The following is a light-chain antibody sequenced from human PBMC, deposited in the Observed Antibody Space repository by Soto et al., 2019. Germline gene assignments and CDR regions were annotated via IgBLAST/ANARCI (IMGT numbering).Light chain of an antibody. CDR2: GAS. Sequence: EIVLTQSPGTLSLSPGERATLSCRASQTVSNNYLAWFEQNPGQAPRLLIYGASNRATGIPDRFGGSGSGTDFTLTISRLEAEDVAVYYCQQYGSSGTFGQGTKVDIK. J-gene: IGKJ1*01. V-gene: IGKV3-20*01. CDR1: QTVSNNY. CDR3: QQYGSSGT.